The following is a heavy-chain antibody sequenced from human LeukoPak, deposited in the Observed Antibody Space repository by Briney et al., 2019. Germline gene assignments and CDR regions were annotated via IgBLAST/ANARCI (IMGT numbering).Heavy chain of an antibody. Sequence: GGSPRLSCAASGFTFSSYAMSWVRQAPGKGLEWVSAISGSGGSTYYADSVKGRFTISRDNSKNTLYLQMNSLRAEDTAVYYCAKGYSGSDDAFDIWGQGTMVTVSS. J-gene: IGHJ3*02. CDR1: GFTFSSYA. CDR2: ISGSGGST. V-gene: IGHV3-23*01. CDR3: AKGYSGSDDAFDI. D-gene: IGHD1-26*01.